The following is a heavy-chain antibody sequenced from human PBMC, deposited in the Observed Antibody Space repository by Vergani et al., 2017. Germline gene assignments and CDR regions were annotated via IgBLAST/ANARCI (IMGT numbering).Heavy chain of an antibody. D-gene: IGHD3-10*01. V-gene: IGHV3-74*01. J-gene: IGHJ4*02. Sequence: EVQLVESGGGLVQPGGSLRLSCAASGFTFSSYWMHWVRQAPGKGLVWVSRINSDGSSTYYADSVKGRFTISRDNSKNTLYLQMNSLRAEDTAVYYCAKASDYYGSGSYFSDYWGQGTLVTVSS. CDR1: GFTFSSYW. CDR3: AKASDYYGSGSYFSDY. CDR2: INSDGSST.